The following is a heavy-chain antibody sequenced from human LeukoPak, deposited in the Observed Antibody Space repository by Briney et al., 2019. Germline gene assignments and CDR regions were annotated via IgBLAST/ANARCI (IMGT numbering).Heavy chain of an antibody. Sequence: PSETLSLTCTVSGGSISSGSYYWGWIRQPPEKGLEWIGSIHYSDNAYYNPSLKSRVTISVDTSKNQSSVRLTSVTAADTAVYYCARPRRGEQWLIWGNWGQGTLVTVSS. J-gene: IGHJ4*02. CDR2: IHYSDNA. V-gene: IGHV4-39*01. CDR3: ARPRRGEQWLIWGN. D-gene: IGHD6-19*01. CDR1: GGSISSGSYY.